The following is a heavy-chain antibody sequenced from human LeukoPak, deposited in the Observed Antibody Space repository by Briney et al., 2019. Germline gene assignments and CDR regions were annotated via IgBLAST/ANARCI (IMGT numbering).Heavy chain of an antibody. CDR2: IYYSGST. D-gene: IGHD2-15*01. CDR1: DDSIYDYY. J-gene: IGHJ4*02. V-gene: IGHV4-59*01. CDR3: ASTSGYCSGGNCYSAFDY. Sequence: PSETLSLTCTISDDSIYDYYWNWIRQPPGKGLEWIGYIYYSGSTNYNPSLKSRLAISVDTSNNQFSLKLSSVTAADTAVYYCASTSGYCSGGNCYSAFDYWGQGTLVTVSS.